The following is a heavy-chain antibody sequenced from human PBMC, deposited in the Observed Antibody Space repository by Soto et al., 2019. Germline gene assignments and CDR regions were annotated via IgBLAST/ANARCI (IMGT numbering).Heavy chain of an antibody. V-gene: IGHV3-23*01. D-gene: IGHD3-22*01. CDR1: GFAFNIYS. J-gene: IGHJ3*02. Sequence: PGGSLRLSCAASGFAFNIYSMSWVRQAPGKRQEWVSAISGSGGSTYYADTVKGRFTISRDNSKNTLYLQMNSLRAEDTAVYYCAKDGPHYYDSSPGREAFDIWGQGTMVTVSS. CDR3: AKDGPHYYDSSPGREAFDI. CDR2: ISGSGGST.